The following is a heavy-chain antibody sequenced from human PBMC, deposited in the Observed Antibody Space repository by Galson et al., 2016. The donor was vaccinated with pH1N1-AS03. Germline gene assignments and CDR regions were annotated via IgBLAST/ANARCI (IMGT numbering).Heavy chain of an antibody. CDR1: GYTFTGYY. Sequence: SVKVSCKASGYTFTGYYVHWVRQAPGQGLEWMGWINPNSGGTNYAQKFQGRVTMTRDTSISTAYMELSSLRSDDTAVYYCARGKRDGYNLGAAEYWGQGTVVTVSS. J-gene: IGHJ4*02. CDR3: ARGKRDGYNLGAAEY. D-gene: IGHD5-24*01. V-gene: IGHV1-2*02. CDR2: INPNSGGT.